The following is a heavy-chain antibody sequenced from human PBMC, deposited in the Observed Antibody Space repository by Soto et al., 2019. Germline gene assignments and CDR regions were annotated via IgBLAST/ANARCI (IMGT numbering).Heavy chain of an antibody. V-gene: IGHV1-69*13. Sequence: ASVKVSCKASGGTFSRYAISWVRQAPGQGLEWMGGIIPIFGTANYAQKFQGRVTITADESTSTAYMDLSSLRSEDTAVYYCAKYTWTYYYYGMDVWGQGTTVTVSS. CDR3: AKYTWTYYYYGMDV. J-gene: IGHJ6*02. CDR2: IIPIFGTA. CDR1: GGTFSRYA. D-gene: IGHD2-2*02.